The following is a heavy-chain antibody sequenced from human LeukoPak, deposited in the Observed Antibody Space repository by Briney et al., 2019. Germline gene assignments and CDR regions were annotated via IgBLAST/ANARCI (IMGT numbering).Heavy chain of an antibody. CDR3: ARLYYYDSSGYYEYYFDY. CDR1: GGSISSSSYY. J-gene: IGHJ4*02. Sequence: SETLSLTCTVSGGSISSSSYYWGWIRQPPGKGLEWIGSIYCSGSTYYNPSLKSRVTVSVDTSKNQFSLKLSSVTAADTAVYYCARLYYYDSSGYYEYYFDYWGQGTLVTVSS. V-gene: IGHV4-39*07. CDR2: IYCSGST. D-gene: IGHD3-22*01.